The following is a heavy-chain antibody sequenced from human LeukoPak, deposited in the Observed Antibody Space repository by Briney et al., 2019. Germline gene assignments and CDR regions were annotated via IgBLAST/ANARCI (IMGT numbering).Heavy chain of an antibody. D-gene: IGHD3-22*01. CDR3: AKDGDYYDNSGYYLDY. CDR1: GFTFSSYA. J-gene: IGHJ4*02. V-gene: IGHV3-30-3*01. Sequence: GRSLRLSCAASGFTFSSYAMHWVRQSPGKGLEWVAVISYDGSNKYYADSVKGRFTISRDNSKNTLYPQMNSLRAEDTAVYYCAKDGDYYDNSGYYLDYWGQGTLVTVSS. CDR2: ISYDGSNK.